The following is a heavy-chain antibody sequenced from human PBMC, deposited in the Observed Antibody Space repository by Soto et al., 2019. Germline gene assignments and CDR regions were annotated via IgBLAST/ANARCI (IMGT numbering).Heavy chain of an antibody. V-gene: IGHV1-69*01. CDR2: IIPMYGPA. CDR1: GGTFSSYA. D-gene: IGHD3-10*01. J-gene: IGHJ5*02. Sequence: QVPLVQSGAEVKKPGSSVTVSCKASGGTFSSYAIHWVRQAPGQGLEWMGGIIPMYGPAKYAQRFQGRVTIPADESTTTVYMELTSLTAQDTAVYYGARGTSMVRGVIDNWFDPWGHGTLVTVSS. CDR3: ARGTSMVRGVIDNWFDP.